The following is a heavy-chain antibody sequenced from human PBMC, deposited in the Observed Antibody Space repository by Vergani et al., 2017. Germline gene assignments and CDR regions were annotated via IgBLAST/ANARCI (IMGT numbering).Heavy chain of an antibody. J-gene: IGHJ6*03. CDR3: ARAGGHRSYYYMDV. Sequence: QVQLQQWGAGLLKPSETLSLTCAVYGGSFSGYYWNWIRQPPGKGLEWIGEINHSGSTNYNPSLKSRVTISVDTSKNQFSLKLSSVTAADTAVYYCARAGGHRSYYYMDVWGKGTTVTVSS. CDR2: INHSGST. V-gene: IGHV4-34*01. D-gene: IGHD1-14*01. CDR1: GGSFSGYY.